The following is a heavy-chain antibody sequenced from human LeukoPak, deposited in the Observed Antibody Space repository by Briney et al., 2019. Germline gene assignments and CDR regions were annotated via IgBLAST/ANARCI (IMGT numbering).Heavy chain of an antibody. J-gene: IGHJ4*02. V-gene: IGHV1-18*01. Sequence: APVKVSCKASGYTFTSYGISWVRQAPGQGLEWMGWISVYNGNTNYAQKLQDRVTMTTDTSTNTAYMELRSLRSDDTAVYYCARDGLPLGIAADYWGQGTLVTVSS. CDR3: ARDGLPLGIAADY. CDR1: GYTFTSYG. CDR2: ISVYNGNT. D-gene: IGHD2-15*01.